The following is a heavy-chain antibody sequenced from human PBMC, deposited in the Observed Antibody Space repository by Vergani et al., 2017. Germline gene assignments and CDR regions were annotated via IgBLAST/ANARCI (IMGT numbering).Heavy chain of an antibody. CDR2: VSTGTKSQ. CDR1: GFDFSSSI. J-gene: IGHJ4*02. CDR3: ARLSYDTTPYLQGGYDC. D-gene: IGHD3-22*01. Sequence: QLVESGGGWVQPGGSLRLSCVVSGFDFSSSIMNCVRQAPGKGLEWVSFVSTGTKSQSYAESMKGRFTISRDNSKNMLYLQMNRLRAEDTAVYDCARLSYDTTPYLQGGYDCWGQGTLVSVSS. V-gene: IGHV3-48*01.